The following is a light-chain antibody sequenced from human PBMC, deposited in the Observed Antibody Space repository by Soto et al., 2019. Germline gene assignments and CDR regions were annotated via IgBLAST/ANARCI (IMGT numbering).Light chain of an antibody. Sequence: DIQMTQSPSSLSASVGDRVTITCQASQDISNSISWYQQRPGKAPKLVIHDVSTLETGVPSRLSGSGSGTEFTFPITTLQSEDIATYYCHQYHSLPLTFGGGTKVEIK. CDR3: HQYHSLPLT. CDR2: DVS. V-gene: IGKV1-33*01. CDR1: QDISNS. J-gene: IGKJ4*01.